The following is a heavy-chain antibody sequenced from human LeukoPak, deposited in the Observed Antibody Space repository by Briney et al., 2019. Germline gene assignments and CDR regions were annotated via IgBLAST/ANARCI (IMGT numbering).Heavy chain of an antibody. J-gene: IGHJ3*02. CDR1: GFTFDDYA. D-gene: IGHD2/OR15-2a*01. CDR2: ISWNSGSI. CDR3: AKDMTGDSTASDAFDI. V-gene: IGHV3-9*01. Sequence: GGSLRLSCAASGFTFDDYAMHWVRQAPGKGLEWVSGISWNSGSIGYADSVKGRFTISRDNAKNSLYPQMNSLRAEDTALYYCAKDMTGDSTASDAFDIWGQGTMVTVSS.